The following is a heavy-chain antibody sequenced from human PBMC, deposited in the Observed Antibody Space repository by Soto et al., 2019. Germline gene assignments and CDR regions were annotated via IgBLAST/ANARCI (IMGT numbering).Heavy chain of an antibody. CDR3: ARQGYSGYDASLDY. J-gene: IGHJ4*02. CDR2: IYYSGST. CDR1: GGSISSSSYY. D-gene: IGHD5-12*01. V-gene: IGHV4-39*01. Sequence: QLQLQESGPGLVKPSETLSLTCTVSGGSISSSSYYWGWIRQPPGKGLEWIGSIYYSGSTYYNPSLTSRVTISVDTSKNQFSLKLSSVTAADTAVYYCARQGYSGYDASLDYWGQGTLVTVSS.